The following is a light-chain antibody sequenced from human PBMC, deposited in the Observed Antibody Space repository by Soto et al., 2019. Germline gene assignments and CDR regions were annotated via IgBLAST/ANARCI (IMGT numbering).Light chain of an antibody. V-gene: IGKV4-1*01. Sequence: DIVMTQSPDSLAVSLGERAXXNCKSXQXVXXSSNNKNYLAWYQQKPGQPPKLLIYWASTRESGVPDRFSGSGSGTDFTLTISSLQAEDVAVYYCQQYYSTPLTFGPGTKVDIK. CDR2: WAS. CDR3: QQYYSTPLT. J-gene: IGKJ3*01. CDR1: QXVXXSSNNKNY.